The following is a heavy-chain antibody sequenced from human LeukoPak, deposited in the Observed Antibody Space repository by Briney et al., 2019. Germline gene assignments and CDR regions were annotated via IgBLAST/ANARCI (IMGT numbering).Heavy chain of an antibody. CDR2: IYYSGST. CDR1: GGSISSYY. D-gene: IGHD6-19*01. J-gene: IGHJ4*02. CDR3: ARDISGWYFDY. V-gene: IGHV4-59*12. Sequence: SETLSLTCTISGGSISSYYWSWIRQPPGKGLEWIGCIYYSGSTNYNPSLKSRVTMSVDTSKNQFSLKLSSVTAADTAVYYCARDISGWYFDYWGQGTLVTVSS.